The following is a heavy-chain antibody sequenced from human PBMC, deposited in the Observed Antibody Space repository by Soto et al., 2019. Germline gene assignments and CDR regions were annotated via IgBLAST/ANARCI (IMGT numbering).Heavy chain of an antibody. V-gene: IGHV2-5*02. J-gene: IGHJ4*02. CDR3: AHRPSYCSGGSCYSGFDY. D-gene: IGHD2-15*01. CDR2: IYWDDDK. Sequence: QITLKKSGPTLVKPTQTLTLTCTFSGFSLSTSGVGVGWISQHRGKALEWLALIYWDDDKRYSPSLKSRLTITKDTSKDQVVLTMTNMDPVDTATYYCAHRPSYCSGGSCYSGFDYWGQGTLVTVSS. CDR1: GFSLSTSGVG.